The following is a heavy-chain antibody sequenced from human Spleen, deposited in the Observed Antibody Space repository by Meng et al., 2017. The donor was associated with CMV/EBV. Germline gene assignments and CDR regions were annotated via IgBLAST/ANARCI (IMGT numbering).Heavy chain of an antibody. Sequence: GESLKISCAASGFTFSYYYMSGVRQAPGKGLEWVSYISSSGRTRYYSDSVKGRFTISRDNSKNTLYLRMDSLRAEDTAVYYCAKGQFFYESGGYLILDSWGQGALVTVSS. V-gene: IGHV3-11*01. CDR3: AKGQFFYESGGYLILDS. CDR2: ISSSGRTR. J-gene: IGHJ4*02. CDR1: GFTFSYYY. D-gene: IGHD3-22*01.